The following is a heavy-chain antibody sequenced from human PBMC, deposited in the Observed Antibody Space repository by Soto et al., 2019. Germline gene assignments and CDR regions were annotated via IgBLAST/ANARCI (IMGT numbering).Heavy chain of an antibody. CDR2: IYYSGST. CDR1: GGSISDSSYY. J-gene: IGHJ6*03. Sequence: SETLSLTCTVSGGSISDSSYYWGWIRQPPGKGLEWIGSIYYSGSTYYNPSLKSRVTISVDTSKNQFSLKLSSVTAADTAVYYCAKSATLIGYSYGAYYYYYMDVWGNGTTVTVSS. V-gene: IGHV4-39*01. CDR3: AKSATLIGYSYGAYYYYYMDV. D-gene: IGHD5-18*01.